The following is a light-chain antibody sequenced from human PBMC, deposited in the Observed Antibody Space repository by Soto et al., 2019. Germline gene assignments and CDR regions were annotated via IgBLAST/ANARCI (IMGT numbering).Light chain of an antibody. CDR1: SSNIGAGYD. CDR2: GNS. Sequence: VLKSAPSGTSAERGRGRISNIESSSNIGAGYDVHWYKQVPGSAPKRIIYGNSNRPSGVPDRFSGSKSGTSASLAITGLQAEDEADYYCQSYDSSSYVFGSVTKVTVL. J-gene: IGLJ1*01. V-gene: IGLV1-40*01. CDR3: QSYDSSSYV.